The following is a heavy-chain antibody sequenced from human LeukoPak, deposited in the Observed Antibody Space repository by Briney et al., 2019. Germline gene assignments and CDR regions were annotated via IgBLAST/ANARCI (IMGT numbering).Heavy chain of an antibody. CDR2: IYTSGST. CDR3: ARSIAAAGRGVKQDY. V-gene: IGHV4-61*02. D-gene: IGHD6-13*01. Sequence: PSETLSLTCTASGGSISSGSYYWSWIRQPAGKGLEWIGRIYTSGSTNYNPSLKSRVTISVDTSKNQFSLKLSSVTAADTAVYYCARSIAAAGRGVKQDYWGQGTLVTVSS. CDR1: GGSISSGSYY. J-gene: IGHJ4*02.